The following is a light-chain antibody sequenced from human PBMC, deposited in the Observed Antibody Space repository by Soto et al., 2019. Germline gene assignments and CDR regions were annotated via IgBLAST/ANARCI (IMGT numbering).Light chain of an antibody. CDR2: EVR. CDR1: MRDVGAYNL. V-gene: IGLV2-14*01. J-gene: IGLJ2*01. Sequence: QSALTQPASVSGSPGQSITISCAGTMRDVGAYNLVSWYQQHPGRAPQLIIYEVRNRPSGISFRFSGSKSGNTASLTISGLQADDEADYYRSSYTSISSLIFGGGTKLTVL. CDR3: SSYTSISSLI.